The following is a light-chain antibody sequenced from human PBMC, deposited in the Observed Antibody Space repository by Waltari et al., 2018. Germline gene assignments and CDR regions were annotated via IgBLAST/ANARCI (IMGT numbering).Light chain of an antibody. J-gene: IGLJ2*01. V-gene: IGLV3-10*01. Sequence: SYELTHPPSVSVSPGQTARITRSGAALPKNYAYWYQQKSGQAPVQVIYEDVKRPTGIPERFSGSSSGTMVTLIISGAQVEDEADYYCYSTDSSGNVQVFGGGTKLTVL. CDR3: YSTDSSGNVQV. CDR2: EDV. CDR1: ALPKNY.